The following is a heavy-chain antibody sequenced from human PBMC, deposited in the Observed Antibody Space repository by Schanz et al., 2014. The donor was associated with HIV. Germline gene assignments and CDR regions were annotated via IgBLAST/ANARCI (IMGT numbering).Heavy chain of an antibody. CDR2: ISFDGSNK. V-gene: IGHV3-30*03. CDR1: GFSFSNYG. J-gene: IGHJ6*02. D-gene: IGHD4-17*01. Sequence: QVQLLESGGGVVQPVLRLSCAASGFSFSNYGMHWVRQAPGKGLEWVAVISFDGSNKYYADSVKGRFTISRDDSKNTLYLQMNSLRAEDTAVYYCARDNSYGYSFYGMDVWGQGTTVTVSS. CDR3: ARDNSYGYSFYGMDV.